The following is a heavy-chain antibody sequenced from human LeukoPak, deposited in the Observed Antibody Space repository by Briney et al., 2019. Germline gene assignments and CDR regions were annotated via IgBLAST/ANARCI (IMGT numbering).Heavy chain of an antibody. CDR3: AKDAHSGSYFDY. D-gene: IGHD1-26*01. CDR2: IWYDGSNK. J-gene: IGHJ4*01. CDR1: GFTFSSYG. Sequence: GGSLRPSCAASGFTFSSYGMHWVRQAPGKGLEWVAVIWYDGSNKYYADSVKGRLTISRDNSKNTLYLQMNSLRVEDTAVYYCAKDAHSGSYFDYWGQGILVTVSS. V-gene: IGHV3-33*06.